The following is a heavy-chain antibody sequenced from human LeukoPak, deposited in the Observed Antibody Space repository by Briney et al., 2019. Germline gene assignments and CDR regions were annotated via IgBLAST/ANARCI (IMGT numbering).Heavy chain of an antibody. Sequence: SETLSLTCTVSGGSISSSSYYWGWIRQPPGKGLEWIGSIYNNGSTYYNPSLKSRVTMSVDTSKNQFSLKLSSVTAADTAVYYCARERFRVGYYYYYYMDVWGKGATVTISS. D-gene: IGHD1-26*01. V-gene: IGHV4-39*07. CDR3: ARERFRVGYYYYYYMDV. J-gene: IGHJ6*03. CDR1: GGSISSSSYY. CDR2: IYNNGST.